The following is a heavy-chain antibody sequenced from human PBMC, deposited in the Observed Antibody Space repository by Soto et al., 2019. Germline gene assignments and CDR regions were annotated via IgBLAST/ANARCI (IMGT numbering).Heavy chain of an antibody. CDR2: INPNSGGT. Sequence: QVQLVQSGAEVKKPGASVKVSCKASGYTFTGYYMHWVRQAPGQGLEWMGWINPNSGGTNYAQKFQGWFTMTRDTSISTAYMELSRLRSDDTAVYYCARGLVFRYSYGFSGTTMPYDFDYWGQGTLVTVSS. CDR3: ARGLVFRYSYGFSGTTMPYDFDY. CDR1: GYTFTGYY. J-gene: IGHJ4*02. V-gene: IGHV1-2*04. D-gene: IGHD5-18*01.